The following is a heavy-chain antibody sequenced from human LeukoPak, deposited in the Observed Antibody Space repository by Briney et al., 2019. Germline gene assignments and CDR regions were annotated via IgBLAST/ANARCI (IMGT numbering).Heavy chain of an antibody. CDR3: ARRAGGYSHPYDY. Sequence: PGGSLRLSCAASGFTGNVNYMTWVRQAPGKGLEWVSVIYSGASTFYADSVKGRFTISRDNSKNTLYLQMNSLRAEDTAVYYWARRAGGYSHPYDYWGQGTLVTVSS. V-gene: IGHV3-53*01. CDR1: GFTGNVNY. D-gene: IGHD4-23*01. J-gene: IGHJ4*02. CDR2: IYSGAST.